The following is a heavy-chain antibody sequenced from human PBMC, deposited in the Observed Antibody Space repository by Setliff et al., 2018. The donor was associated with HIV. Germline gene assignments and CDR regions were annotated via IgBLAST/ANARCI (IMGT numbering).Heavy chain of an antibody. CDR1: GGSFRGYS. CDR3: ARVADSSGYYHLDY. D-gene: IGHD3-22*01. CDR2: VYHSGSN. J-gene: IGHJ4*02. V-gene: IGHV4-34*01. Sequence: LSLTCAVYGGSFRGYSWSWIRQPPGKGPEWIGEVYHSGSNNYNPSLKSRVTISVDTSKKQFSLKLSSVTAADTAVYHCARVADSSGYYHLDYWGQGTLVTVSS.